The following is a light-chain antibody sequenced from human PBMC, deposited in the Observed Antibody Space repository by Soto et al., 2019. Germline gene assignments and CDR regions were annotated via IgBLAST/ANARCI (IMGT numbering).Light chain of an antibody. J-gene: IGLJ1*01. CDR3: SSYTSSSTYD. V-gene: IGLV2-14*01. CDR1: SSDVGGYNY. Sequence: QSVLTQPASVSGSPGQSITSSCTGTSSDVGGYNYVSWYQQHPGKAPKLMIYDVSNRPSGVSNRFSGSKSGNTASLTISGLQAEDEADNYCSSYTSSSTYDFGTGTKVPVL. CDR2: DVS.